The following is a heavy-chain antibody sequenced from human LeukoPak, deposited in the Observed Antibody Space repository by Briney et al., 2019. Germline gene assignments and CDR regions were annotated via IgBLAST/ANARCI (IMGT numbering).Heavy chain of an antibody. CDR2: ISYDGSNK. CDR1: GVTFSSYA. CDR3: ARASGSYSDYFDY. D-gene: IGHD1-26*01. Sequence: GGSLRLSCAASGVTFSSYAMHWVRQAPGKGLEWVAVISYDGSNKYYADSVKGRFTISRDNSKNTLYLQMNSLRAEDTAVYYCARASGSYSDYFDYWGQGTLVTVSS. J-gene: IGHJ4*02. V-gene: IGHV3-30*04.